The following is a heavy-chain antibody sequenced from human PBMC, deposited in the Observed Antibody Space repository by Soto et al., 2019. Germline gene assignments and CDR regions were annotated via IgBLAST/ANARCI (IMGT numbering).Heavy chain of an antibody. CDR1: GGSISSGGYS. V-gene: IGHV4-30-2*01. D-gene: IGHD5-12*01. CDR2: IYHSGST. CDR3: ARVEMATRGLEY. J-gene: IGHJ4*02. Sequence: QLQLQESGSGLVKPSQTLSLTCAVSGGSISSGGYSWSWIRQPPGKGLEWIGYIYHSGSTYYNPSRKSRVTISVDRSKTQFSLKLSSVTAADTAVYYCARVEMATRGLEYWGQGNLGTVSS.